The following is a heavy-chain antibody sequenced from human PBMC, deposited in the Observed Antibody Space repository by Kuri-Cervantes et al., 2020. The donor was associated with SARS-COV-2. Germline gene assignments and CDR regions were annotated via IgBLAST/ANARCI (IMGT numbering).Heavy chain of an antibody. Sequence: ASVKVSCKASGDTFTGYYMHWVRQAPGQGLEWMGWINPNSGGTNYAQKFQGRVTMTRDTSISTAYMELSRLRSDDTAVYYCARGRQVRLRFLEWLFEWFDPWGQGTLVTVSS. CDR1: GDTFTGYY. CDR3: ARGRQVRLRFLEWLFEWFDP. V-gene: IGHV1-2*02. CDR2: INPNSGGT. D-gene: IGHD3-3*01. J-gene: IGHJ5*02.